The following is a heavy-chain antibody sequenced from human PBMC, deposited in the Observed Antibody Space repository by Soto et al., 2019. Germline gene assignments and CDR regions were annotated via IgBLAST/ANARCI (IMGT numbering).Heavy chain of an antibody. V-gene: IGHV3-48*02. CDR3: ARPSSGWENWFDP. D-gene: IGHD6-19*01. Sequence: EVQLVESGGGLVQPGGSLRLSCEASGFTFSSYSMNWVRQAPGKGLEWVSYISSSSTTKYYADSVKGRFTISRDNAKNSLYLQMNSLRDEDTDVYYGARPSSGWENWFDPWGQGTLVIVSS. CDR1: GFTFSSYS. CDR2: ISSSSTTK. J-gene: IGHJ5*02.